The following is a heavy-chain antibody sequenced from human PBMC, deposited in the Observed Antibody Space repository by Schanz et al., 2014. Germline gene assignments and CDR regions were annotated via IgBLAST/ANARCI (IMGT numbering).Heavy chain of an antibody. CDR2: ISGTGGDDT. Sequence: EVHLLESGGGLVQPGGSLRLSCAASGFSFGTYAMSWVRQAPGKGLLWVSSISGTGGDDTYYADSEKGRFTISRDNSKNTLFLQMDSLRAEDTAVYFCAKKGAAYNPFDSWGQGTLVTVSS. J-gene: IGHJ4*02. D-gene: IGHD1-1*01. CDR1: GFSFGTYA. CDR3: AKKGAAYNPFDS. V-gene: IGHV3-23*01.